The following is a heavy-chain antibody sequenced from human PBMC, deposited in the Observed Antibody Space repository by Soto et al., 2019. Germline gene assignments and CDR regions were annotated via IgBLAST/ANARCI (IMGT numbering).Heavy chain of an antibody. CDR1: GFTFTNYG. D-gene: IGHD1-1*01. CDR3: VKWNGYGDY. J-gene: IGHJ4*02. CDR2: FSGGSGTT. Sequence: VQLLASGGGLVQPGGSLRLSCVVSGFTFTNYGVTWDRQAPGKGLQWVSGFSGGSGTTHYRDSVKGRITISRDDSKSTVYLQMHILGVDDTAVFYCVKWNGYGDYWGQGTLVTVTS. V-gene: IGHV3-23*01.